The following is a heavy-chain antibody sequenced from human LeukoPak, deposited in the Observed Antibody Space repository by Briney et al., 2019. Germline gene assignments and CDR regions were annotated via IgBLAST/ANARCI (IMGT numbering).Heavy chain of an antibody. CDR1: GFTFSSYW. Sequence: GGSLRLSCAASGFTFSSYWMHWFRQAPGKGLVWVSRINSDGSSTSYADSVKGRFTISRDNSKNTLYLQMNSLRAEDTAVYYCATAPMTTEDFWGQGTLVTVSS. V-gene: IGHV3-74*01. CDR2: INSDGSST. D-gene: IGHD4-17*01. J-gene: IGHJ4*02. CDR3: ATAPMTTEDF.